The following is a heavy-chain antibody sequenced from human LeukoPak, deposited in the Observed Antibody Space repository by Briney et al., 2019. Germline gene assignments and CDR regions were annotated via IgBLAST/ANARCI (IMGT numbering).Heavy chain of an antibody. V-gene: IGHV3-72*01. Sequence: GGSLRLSCAASGFRFSDYHMDWVRQAPGKGLNWVGRSRNRADSYTTDYAASVRGRFTISRDDSKNSMYLQMNSLKTEDTAVYYCAIDLSGIRDNYWGQGTLVTVSS. CDR3: AIDLSGIRDNY. CDR2: SRNRADSYTT. CDR1: GFRFSDYH. J-gene: IGHJ4*02. D-gene: IGHD3-10*01.